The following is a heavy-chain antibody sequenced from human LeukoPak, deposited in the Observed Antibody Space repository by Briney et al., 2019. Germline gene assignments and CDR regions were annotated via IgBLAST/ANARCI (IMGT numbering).Heavy chain of an antibody. J-gene: IGHJ4*02. D-gene: IGHD1-26*01. CDR1: GFSLSTSGMC. CDR2: IDWDDDK. Sequence: SGPTLVNPTQTLTLTCTFSGFSLSTSGMCVSWIRQPPGKALEWLARIDWDDDKYYSTSLKTRLTIPKDTSKNQVVLTMTNMDPVDTATYYCARMLNSRSYSRIDYWGQGTLVTVSS. CDR3: ARMLNSRSYSRIDY. V-gene: IGHV2-70*11.